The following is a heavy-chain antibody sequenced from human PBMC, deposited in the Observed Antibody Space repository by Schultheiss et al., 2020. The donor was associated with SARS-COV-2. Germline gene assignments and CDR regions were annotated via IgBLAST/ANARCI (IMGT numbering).Heavy chain of an antibody. J-gene: IGHJ4*02. CDR1: GASISSGSYF. Sequence: SETLSLTCTLSGASISSGSYFWSWIRQPAGKGLEWIGRIYNSGSTNYNPSLKSRVTISVDTSKNQFSLKLSSVTAADTAVYYCARLTPEWELLNFDYWGQGTLVTVSS. V-gene: IGHV4-61*02. D-gene: IGHD1-26*01. CDR3: ARLTPEWELLNFDY. CDR2: IYNSGST.